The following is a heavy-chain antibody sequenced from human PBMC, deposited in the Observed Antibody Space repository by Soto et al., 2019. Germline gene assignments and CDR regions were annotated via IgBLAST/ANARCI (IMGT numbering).Heavy chain of an antibody. CDR1: GYTFTSYG. CDR2: ISAYNGNT. J-gene: IGHJ6*02. V-gene: IGHV1-18*01. Sequence: GASVKVSCKASGYTFTSYGISWVRQAPGQGLEWMGWISAYNGNTNYAQKLQGRVTMTTDTSTSTAYMELRSLRSDDTAVYYCARERGGRHGYVYYGMDVWGQGTTVTSP. D-gene: IGHD5-12*01. CDR3: ARERGGRHGYVYYGMDV.